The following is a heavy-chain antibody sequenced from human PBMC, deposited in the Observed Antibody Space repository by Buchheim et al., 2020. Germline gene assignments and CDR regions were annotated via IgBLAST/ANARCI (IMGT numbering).Heavy chain of an antibody. CDR2: IFSSGHT. CDR1: GDSISTNKW. D-gene: IGHD3-22*01. V-gene: IGHV4-4*02. CDR3: IHSGHYSLIA. J-gene: IGHJ5*02. Sequence: QVQLQESGPGLVKPSGTLSLTCTVSGDSISTNKWWSWVRQPPGKGLEWIGEIFSSGHTNFNPSLKSRVTMSLDKSTNQFSLKLSSVTAGDTAVYHCIHSGHYSLIAWGQGTL.